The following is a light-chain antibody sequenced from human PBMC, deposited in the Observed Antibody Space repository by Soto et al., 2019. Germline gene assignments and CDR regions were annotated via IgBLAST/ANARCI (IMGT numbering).Light chain of an antibody. V-gene: IGLV1-51*01. J-gene: IGLJ1*01. CDR3: GSWDSSLSAYV. CDR2: DDN. Sequence: QSVLAQPPSVSAAPGQKVTISCSGSSSNIGGNSVSWYQQLPGTAPKLLIYDDNKRPSGIPDRFSGSKSGTSATLGITGFQTGDEADYYCGSWDSSLSAYVFGTGTKVT. CDR1: SSNIGGNS.